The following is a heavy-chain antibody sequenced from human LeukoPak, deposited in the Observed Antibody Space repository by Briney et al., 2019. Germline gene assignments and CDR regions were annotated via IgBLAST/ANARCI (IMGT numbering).Heavy chain of an antibody. CDR1: GFTFSSYA. J-gene: IGHJ3*02. Sequence: PGRSLRLSCAASGFTFSSYAMSWVRQAPGKGLEWVSTISGSADRTYYADSVKGRFTISRDNSKNTLYLQMNSLRAEDTAVYYCAKGWTNYYDNPFDIWGQGTMVTVSS. D-gene: IGHD3-22*01. V-gene: IGHV3-23*01. CDR2: ISGSADRT. CDR3: AKGWTNYYDNPFDI.